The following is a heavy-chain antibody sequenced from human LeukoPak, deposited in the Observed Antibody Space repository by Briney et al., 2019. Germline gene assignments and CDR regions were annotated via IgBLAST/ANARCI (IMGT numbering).Heavy chain of an antibody. Sequence: PGGSLRLSCSASGFTFSSYAMHWVRQAPGKGLEWVSYISSSSSYTNYADSVKGRFTISRDNAKNSLYLQMNSLRAEDTAVYYCARERYCSGGSCYATRYYGMDVWGQGTTVTVSS. D-gene: IGHD2-15*01. CDR2: ISSSSSYT. CDR1: GFTFSSYA. V-gene: IGHV3-21*05. J-gene: IGHJ6*02. CDR3: ARERYCSGGSCYATRYYGMDV.